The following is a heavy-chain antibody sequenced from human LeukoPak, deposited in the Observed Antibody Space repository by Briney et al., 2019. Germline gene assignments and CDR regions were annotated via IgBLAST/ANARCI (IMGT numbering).Heavy chain of an antibody. CDR1: GFTFSSYN. V-gene: IGHV3-21*01. J-gene: IGHJ6*02. CDR2: ISSSSSYI. D-gene: IGHD3-3*02. Sequence: GGSLRLSCAASGFTFSSYNMNWVRQAPGKGLEWVSSISSSSSYIYYADSVKGRFTISRDNAKNSLYLQMNSLRAEDTAVYYCARDRISYYYGMDVWGQGTTVTVSS. CDR3: ARDRISYYYGMDV.